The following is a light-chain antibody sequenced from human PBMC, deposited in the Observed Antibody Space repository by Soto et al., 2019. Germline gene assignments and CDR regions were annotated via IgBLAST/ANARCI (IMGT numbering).Light chain of an antibody. CDR1: QSISSW. V-gene: IGKV1-5*03. Sequence: DIQMTQSPSTLSASVGDRVTITCRASQSISSWLAWYQQKPGKAPKLLIHKASSLESGVPSRFSGSGSGTEFTPSISSLQPDDFATYYCQQYNSYSWTFGQGTKVDIK. J-gene: IGKJ1*01. CDR3: QQYNSYSWT. CDR2: KAS.